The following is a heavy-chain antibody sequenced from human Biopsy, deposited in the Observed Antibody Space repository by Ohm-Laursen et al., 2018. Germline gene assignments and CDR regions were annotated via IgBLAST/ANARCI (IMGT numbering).Heavy chain of an antibody. V-gene: IGHV4-59*01. Sequence: GTLSLTCTVSGGSISSDWWSWIRQTPGKGLEWIGYVYYSWTTTYNPSLRRRVTISVDTSMNQISLRLQSVTAADTAIYYCTRATNSTGWPYYYFFGMDIWGQGTTVTVSS. CDR3: TRATNSTGWPYYYFFGMDI. CDR1: GGSISSDW. D-gene: IGHD2/OR15-2a*01. J-gene: IGHJ6*02. CDR2: VYYSWTT.